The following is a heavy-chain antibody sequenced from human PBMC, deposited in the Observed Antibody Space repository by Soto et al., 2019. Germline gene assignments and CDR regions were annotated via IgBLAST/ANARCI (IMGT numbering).Heavy chain of an antibody. CDR3: ARGPLSSSWTNYFDY. CDR1: GYTFTSYD. J-gene: IGHJ4*02. CDR2: MNPNSGNT. Sequence: VASVKVSCKASGYTFTSYDVNWVRQATGQGLEWMRWMNPNSGNTGYAQKFQGRVTMTRNTSISTAYMELSSLRSEDTAVYYCARGPLSSSWTNYFDYWGQGTLVTVSS. D-gene: IGHD6-13*01. V-gene: IGHV1-8*01.